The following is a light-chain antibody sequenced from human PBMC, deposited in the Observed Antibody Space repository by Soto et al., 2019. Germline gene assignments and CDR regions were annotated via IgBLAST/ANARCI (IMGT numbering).Light chain of an antibody. J-gene: IGKJ5*01. V-gene: IGKV3D-7*01. CDR1: QSVSSSY. CDR3: QQDYNLPIT. CDR2: AVS. Sequence: EIVMTQSPVTLSLSPGERATLSCRASQSVSSSYLSWYQQKPGQAPRLLISAVSTRATGIPARFSGSGSGTDFTLTISSLQPEDFAVYYCQQDYNLPITFGQGTRLEI.